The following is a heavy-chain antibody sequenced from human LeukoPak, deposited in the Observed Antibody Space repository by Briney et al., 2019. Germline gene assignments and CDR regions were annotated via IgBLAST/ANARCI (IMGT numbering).Heavy chain of an antibody. CDR3: AKRSDYGGNGNYFDY. Sequence: GGSLRPSCAASGFTFSSSGMNWVRQAPGKGLEWVSTISGRDTNTYYADSVEGRFIISRDNSKNTLYLQMNSLRAEDTAVYYCAKRSDYGGNGNYFDYWGQGTPVTVSS. J-gene: IGHJ4*02. CDR1: GFTFSSSG. D-gene: IGHD4-23*01. V-gene: IGHV3-23*01. CDR2: ISGRDTNT.